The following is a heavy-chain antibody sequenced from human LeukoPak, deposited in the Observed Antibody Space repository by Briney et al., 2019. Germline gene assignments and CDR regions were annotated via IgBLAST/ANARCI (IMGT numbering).Heavy chain of an antibody. J-gene: IGHJ6*02. CDR2: IYPGDPDT. D-gene: IGHD3-10*01. Sequence: GESLKISCKGSGYSFTSYWIGWVRQMPGKGLEWMGIIYPGDPDTRYSPSFQGQVTISADKSISTAYLQWSSLKASDTAMYYCARHLHGGNYYYYGMDVWGQGTTVTVSS. CDR1: GYSFTSYW. V-gene: IGHV5-51*01. CDR3: ARHLHGGNYYYYGMDV.